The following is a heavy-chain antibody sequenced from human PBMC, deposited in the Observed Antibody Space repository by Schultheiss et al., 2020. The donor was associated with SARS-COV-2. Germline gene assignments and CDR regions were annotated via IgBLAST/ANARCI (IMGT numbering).Heavy chain of an antibody. Sequence: GGSLRLSCAASGFTFSSYAMSWVRQAPGKGLEWVSIIYTGGSIYYADSVKGRFTFSRDNSRSTLYLQMNSLRAEDTAVYYCARVWELAHDYWGQGTLVTVSS. CDR1: GFTFSSYA. CDR3: ARVWELAHDY. V-gene: IGHV3-53*01. CDR2: IYTGGSI. D-gene: IGHD1-1*01. J-gene: IGHJ4*02.